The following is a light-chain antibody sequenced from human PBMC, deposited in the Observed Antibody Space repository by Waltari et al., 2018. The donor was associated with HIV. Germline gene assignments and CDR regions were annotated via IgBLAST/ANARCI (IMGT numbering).Light chain of an antibody. CDR2: SSN. V-gene: IGLV1-44*01. J-gene: IGLJ2*01. Sequence: QSVLTQPPSTSGTPGQRVTISCSGGASPIGRNPVPWYQVCPGTAPKLLIYSSNQVSTGVPDRFSASKSGTSASLTISGLQSEDEAHYYCATWDDSGDGPMVFGRGTKLTVL. CDR3: ATWDDSGDGPMV. CDR1: ASPIGRNP.